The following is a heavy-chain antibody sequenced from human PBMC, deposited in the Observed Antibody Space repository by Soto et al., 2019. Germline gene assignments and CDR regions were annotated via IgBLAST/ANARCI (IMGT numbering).Heavy chain of an antibody. CDR2: ISGSGGST. Sequence: GSLRLSCAASGFTFSSYAMSWVRQAPGKGLEWVSAISGSGGSTYYADSVKGRFTISRDNSKNTLYLQMNSLRAEDTAVYYCAKVGGSSILWWWGYYMDVWGKGTTVTVSS. CDR3: AKVGGSSILWWWGYYMDV. V-gene: IGHV3-23*01. D-gene: IGHD2-21*01. J-gene: IGHJ6*03. CDR1: GFTFSSYA.